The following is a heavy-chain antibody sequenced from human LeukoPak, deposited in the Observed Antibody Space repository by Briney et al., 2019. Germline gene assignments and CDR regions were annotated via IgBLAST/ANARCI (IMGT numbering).Heavy chain of an antibody. D-gene: IGHD1-26*01. CDR2: FDPEDGET. J-gene: IGHJ4*02. V-gene: IGHV1-24*01. Sequence: ASVKVSCKVSGYTLTELSMHWVRQAPGKGLEWMGGFDPEDGETIYAQKFQGRVTMTEDTSTDTAYMELSSLRSEDTAVYYCATANQRTIKWELRGLDYWGQGTLVTVSS. CDR3: ATANQRTIKWELRGLDY. CDR1: GYTLTELS.